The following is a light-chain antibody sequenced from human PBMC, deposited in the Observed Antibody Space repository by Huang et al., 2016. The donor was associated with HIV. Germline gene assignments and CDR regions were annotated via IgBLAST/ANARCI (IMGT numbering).Light chain of an antibody. CDR3: QQLRSYPLT. CDR2: GGS. V-gene: IGKV1-13*02. Sequence: AIQLTQSPSSVSASGGDLVTVTCRASQAIGHSLAWYPDNPGKAPTLLIYGGSILQSGVSPRFSGNGSGTDFSLTISSLRSEDFATYFCQQLRSYPLTFVGGTDV. CDR1: QAIGHS. J-gene: IGKJ4*01.